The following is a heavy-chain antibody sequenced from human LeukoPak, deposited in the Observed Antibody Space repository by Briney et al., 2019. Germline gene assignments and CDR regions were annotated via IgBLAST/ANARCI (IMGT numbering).Heavy chain of an antibody. V-gene: IGHV1-69*06. CDR1: GGTFSSYA. J-gene: IGHJ3*02. CDR3: ARDGGSYVRDAFDI. D-gene: IGHD1-26*01. CDR2: IIPIFGTA. Sequence: GASVTVSCKASGGTFSSYAISWVRQAPGQGLEWMGGIIPIFGTANYAQKFQGRVTITADKSTSTAYMELSSLRSGDTAVYYCARDGGSYVRDAFDIWGQGTMVTVSS.